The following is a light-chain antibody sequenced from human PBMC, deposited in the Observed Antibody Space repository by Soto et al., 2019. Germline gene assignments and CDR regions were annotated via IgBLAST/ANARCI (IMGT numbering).Light chain of an antibody. Sequence: DIQMTQSPSSLSASVGDRVTVTCRAGQSISRYLNWYQQRPGKAPKLLIYSASTLQTGVPSRFSGSGSGTDFTLTISSLRSEDSAIYYCQQYFEWPPMTFGQGTKVEI. CDR3: QQYFEWPPMT. J-gene: IGKJ1*01. V-gene: IGKV1-39*01. CDR1: QSISRY. CDR2: SAS.